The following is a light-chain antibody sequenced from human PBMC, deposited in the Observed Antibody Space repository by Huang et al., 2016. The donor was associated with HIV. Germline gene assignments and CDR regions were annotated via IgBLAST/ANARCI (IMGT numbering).Light chain of an antibody. V-gene: IGKV3D-15*01. CDR2: GAS. CDR1: QSVNSN. J-gene: IGKJ2*01. Sequence: EIVMTQSPATLSASPGEAVTLACRASQSVNSNLAWLQHKPGQAPRLLIYGASSRAPGVPVRFSGSGSGTDFTLTISSLQSEDFAFYYCQQYNDWPPDPTFGQGTKLDNK. CDR3: QQYNDWPPDPT.